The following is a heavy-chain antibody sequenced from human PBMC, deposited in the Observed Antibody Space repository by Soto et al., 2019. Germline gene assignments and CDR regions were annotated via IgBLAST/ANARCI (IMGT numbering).Heavy chain of an antibody. J-gene: IGHJ6*02. Sequence: EVQLVQSGAEVKKPGESLRISCKGSGYSFTSYWISWVRQMPGKGLEWMGRIDPSDSYTNYSPSFQGHVTISADKSISTAYLQWSSLKASDTAMYYCARLFLWSPPDYYYGMDVWGQGTTVTVSS. D-gene: IGHD2-21*01. CDR3: ARLFLWSPPDYYYGMDV. CDR2: IDPSDSYT. CDR1: GYSFTSYW. V-gene: IGHV5-10-1*03.